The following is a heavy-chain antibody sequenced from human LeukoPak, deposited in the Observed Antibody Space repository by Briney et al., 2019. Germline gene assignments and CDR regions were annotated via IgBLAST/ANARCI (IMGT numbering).Heavy chain of an antibody. Sequence: GESLKISCKGSGYSFTSYWIGWVRQMPGKGLEWMGIVSPSDSDTRYSPSFQGQVTISADKSITTAYLQWSSLKASDTATYYCVRQPRVHTPDFWGQGTLVTVSS. CDR1: GYSFTSYW. J-gene: IGHJ4*02. D-gene: IGHD1-1*01. V-gene: IGHV5-51*01. CDR2: VSPSDSDT. CDR3: VRQPRVHTPDF.